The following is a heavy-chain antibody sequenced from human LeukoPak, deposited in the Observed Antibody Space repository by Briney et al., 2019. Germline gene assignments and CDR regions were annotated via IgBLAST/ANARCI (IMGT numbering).Heavy chain of an antibody. Sequence: SETLSLTCTVSGDSISSFYWSWIRQPAGKGLEWIGRIYTSGSTNYNPSLKSRVTMSVDTSKNQFSLKLSSVTAADTAVYYCARGGHYYDSSAYGFDYWGQGTLVTVSS. CDR2: IYTSGST. J-gene: IGHJ4*02. CDR1: GDSISSFY. V-gene: IGHV4-4*07. CDR3: ARGGHYYDSSAYGFDY. D-gene: IGHD3-22*01.